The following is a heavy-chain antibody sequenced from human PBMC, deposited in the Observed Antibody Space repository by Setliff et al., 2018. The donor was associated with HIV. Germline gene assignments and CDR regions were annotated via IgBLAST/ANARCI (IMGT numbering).Heavy chain of an antibody. CDR3: AKGVKWLDP. CDR1: GFTVSSGY. D-gene: IGHD3-16*01. CDR2: IYSDGRT. Sequence: RLSCAVSGFTVSSGYMSWVRQAPGKGLQWVSVIYSDGRTYYADSVTGRFTISRDDSENTLFLEMFSLRVEDTAVYYCAKGVKWLDPWGQGTLVTVS. V-gene: IGHV3-53*01. J-gene: IGHJ5*02.